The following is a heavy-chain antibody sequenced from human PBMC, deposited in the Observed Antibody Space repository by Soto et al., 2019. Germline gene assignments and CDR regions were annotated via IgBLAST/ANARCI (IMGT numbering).Heavy chain of an antibody. V-gene: IGHV3-23*01. D-gene: IGHD3-10*01. CDR1: GFTFSTYA. CDR2: ISDSGGST. CDR3: AKVHGSGTYYNFPDY. Sequence: LRLSCAASGFTFSTYAMSWVRQAPGKGLEWVSTISDSGGSTYYADSVKGRFTISRDNSKNTLYLLMNSLSAEDTALYYCAKVHGSGTYYNFPDYWGQGTLVTVSS. J-gene: IGHJ4*02.